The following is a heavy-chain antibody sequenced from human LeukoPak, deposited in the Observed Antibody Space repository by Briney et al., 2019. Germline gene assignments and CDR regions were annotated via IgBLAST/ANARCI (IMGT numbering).Heavy chain of an antibody. V-gene: IGHV3-21*01. Sequence: GGSLRLSCEGPGFTFRSYSMNWVRQAPGKGLEWVSSISPSGDSTWNADSVRGRFTISRDNAKNSLSLQMDSLRADDTALYFCARDFVGESGAAGYWGQGTLVTVSS. CDR1: GFTFRSYS. D-gene: IGHD1-26*01. CDR2: ISPSGDST. CDR3: ARDFVGESGAAGY. J-gene: IGHJ4*02.